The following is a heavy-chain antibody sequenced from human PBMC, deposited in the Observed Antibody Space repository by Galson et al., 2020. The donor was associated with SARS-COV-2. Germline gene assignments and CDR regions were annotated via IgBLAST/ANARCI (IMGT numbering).Heavy chain of an antibody. CDR1: GFTFSSSA. Sequence: GGSLRLSCRASGFTFSSSAMHWVRQAPGKGLEWVAIISYDGTKRYNSDSVKGRFTISRDNSKNTLYLQMDSLTTEDTAVYYCERETDDYTRSGYDHWGQGTLVTVSS. CDR3: ERETDDYTRSGYDH. D-gene: IGHD3-3*01. V-gene: IGHV3-30*04. J-gene: IGHJ5*02. CDR2: ISYDGTKR.